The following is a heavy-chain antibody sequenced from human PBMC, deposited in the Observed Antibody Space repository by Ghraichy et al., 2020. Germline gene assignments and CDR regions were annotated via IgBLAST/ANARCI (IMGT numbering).Heavy chain of an antibody. CDR1: GGSFSGYY. Sequence: SETLSLTSAVYGGSFSGYYWSWIRQPPGKGLEWIGEINHSGSTNYNPSLKSRVTISVDTSKNQFSLKLSSVTAADTAVYYCARANYDILTGYFYYYYYMDVWGKGTTVTVSS. V-gene: IGHV4-34*01. CDR3: ARANYDILTGYFYYYYYMDV. D-gene: IGHD3-9*01. J-gene: IGHJ6*03. CDR2: INHSGST.